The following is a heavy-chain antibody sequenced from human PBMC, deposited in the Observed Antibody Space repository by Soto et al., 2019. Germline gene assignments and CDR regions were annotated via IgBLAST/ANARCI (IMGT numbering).Heavy chain of an antibody. CDR2: MSATGGST. J-gene: IGHJ3*01. D-gene: IGHD5-18*01. CDR3: SKAWGDTWQESAFDV. CDR1: GFGFSAYS. Sequence: ELQLLESGGDLIQPGGSLRLSCAASGFGFSAYSMSWVRQAPGKGLEWVSGMSATGGSTYYIDSVKGRFIIARDNSSTTWYLQMDSLRADDTAIYYCSKAWGDTWQESAFDVWGLGTMVTV. V-gene: IGHV3-23*01.